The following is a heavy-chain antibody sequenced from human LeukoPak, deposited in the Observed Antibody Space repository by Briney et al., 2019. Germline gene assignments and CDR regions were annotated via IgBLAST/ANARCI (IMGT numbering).Heavy chain of an antibody. D-gene: IGHD3-10*01. CDR1: GGTFSSYA. J-gene: IGHJ4*02. CDR2: IIPILGIA. CDR3: AKADRGWGVITKD. Sequence: SVKVSCKASGGTFSSYAISWVRQAPGQGLEWMGRIIPILGIANDAQKFQGRVTITADKSTGTAYMELSSLRSEDTAVYYCAKADRGWGVITKDWGQGTLVTVSS. V-gene: IGHV1-69*04.